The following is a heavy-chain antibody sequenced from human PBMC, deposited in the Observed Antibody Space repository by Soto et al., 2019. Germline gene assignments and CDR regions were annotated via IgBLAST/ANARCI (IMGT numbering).Heavy chain of an antibody. CDR1: GYTFSNYG. CDR3: SRFIMVGGWFDPNYYHGMDV. V-gene: IGHV1-18*01. D-gene: IGHD6-19*01. Sequence: QVQLVQSGAEVKKPGASVTVSCKTSGYTFSNYGINWVRQAPGQGLEWMGWISGYNGNTNYAQTGQGRVPMTTDTSTGTVYMELRSLKSDYTAIYYCSRFIMVGGWFDPNYYHGMDVWGQGTTVTVS. CDR2: ISGYNGNT. J-gene: IGHJ6*02.